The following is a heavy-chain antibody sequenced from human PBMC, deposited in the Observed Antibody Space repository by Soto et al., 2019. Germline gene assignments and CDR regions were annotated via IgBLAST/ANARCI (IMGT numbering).Heavy chain of an antibody. CDR2: IIPIFGTA. CDR1: GGTFSSYA. J-gene: IGHJ4*02. V-gene: IGHV1-69*01. D-gene: IGHD2-15*01. Sequence: QVQLVQSGAEVKQPGSSVKVSCKASGGTFSSYAISWVRQAPGQGLEWMGGIIPIFGTANYAQKFQGRVTITADEYTRTAYMELSSLRSEDTAVYYCAHDLGGNPLGGFDYWGQGTLVTVSS. CDR3: AHDLGGNPLGGFDY.